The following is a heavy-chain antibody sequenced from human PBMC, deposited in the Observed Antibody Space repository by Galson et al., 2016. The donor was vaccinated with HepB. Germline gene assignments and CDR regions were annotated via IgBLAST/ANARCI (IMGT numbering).Heavy chain of an antibody. Sequence: SETLSLTCFVSGGSISSSSYYWGWIRQPPGKGLEWIGNIYYSGSTYYNPSLKSRVTISVDTSKNRFSLKLISVTAADTAVYYCARHRYYYGSGYSPDYWGQGTLVTVSS. CDR2: IYYSGST. J-gene: IGHJ4*02. CDR1: GGSISSSSYY. V-gene: IGHV4-39*01. D-gene: IGHD3-10*01. CDR3: ARHRYYYGSGYSPDY.